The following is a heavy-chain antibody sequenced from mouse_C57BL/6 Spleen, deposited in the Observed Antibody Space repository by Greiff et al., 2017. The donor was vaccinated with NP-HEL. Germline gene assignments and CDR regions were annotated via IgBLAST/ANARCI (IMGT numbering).Heavy chain of an antibody. CDR3: ARERDYVNYAMDY. J-gene: IGHJ4*01. Sequence: QVHVKQPGAELVKPGASVKMSCKASGYTFTSYWITWVKQRPGQGLEWIGDIYPGSGSTNYNEKFKSKATLTVDTSSSTAYMQLSSLTSEDSAVYYCARERDYVNYAMDYWGQGTSVTVSS. CDR2: IYPGSGST. D-gene: IGHD1-1*01. V-gene: IGHV1-55*01. CDR1: GYTFTSYW.